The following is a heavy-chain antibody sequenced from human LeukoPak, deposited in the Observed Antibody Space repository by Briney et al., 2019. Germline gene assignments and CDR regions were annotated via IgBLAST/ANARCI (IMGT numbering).Heavy chain of an antibody. CDR3: TRVSGAYDVSDY. J-gene: IGHJ4*02. CDR2: IREDGSLQ. CDR1: GFTFSSHW. V-gene: IGHV3-7*03. D-gene: IGHD3-3*01. Sequence: GGSLRLSCAASGFTFSSHWMSWVRQAPGKGLEWVANIREDGSLQYYVDSVEGRFTISRDNARKSVFLQMNTLRVDDTAVYYCTRVSGAYDVSDYWVQGALVTVSS.